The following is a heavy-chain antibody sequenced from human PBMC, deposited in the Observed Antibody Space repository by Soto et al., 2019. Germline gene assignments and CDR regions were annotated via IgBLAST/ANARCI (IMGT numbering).Heavy chain of an antibody. CDR2: IIPIFGTA. Sequence: SVKVSCKASGGTFSSYAISWVRQAPGQGLEWMGGIIPIFGTANYAQKFQGRVTITADESTSTAYMELSSLRSEDTAVYYCARSVPKDSSGYYYGLYYYYGMDVWGQGTTVTVSS. J-gene: IGHJ6*02. D-gene: IGHD3-22*01. CDR3: ARSVPKDSSGYYYGLYYYYGMDV. V-gene: IGHV1-69*13. CDR1: GGTFSSYA.